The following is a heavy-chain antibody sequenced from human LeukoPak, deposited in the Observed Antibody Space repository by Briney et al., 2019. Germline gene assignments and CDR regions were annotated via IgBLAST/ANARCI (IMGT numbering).Heavy chain of an antibody. CDR2: ISSSSSTI. CDR3: AGEYSSSTGKASDY. Sequence: GGSLRLSCAASGFTFSTYSMNWVRQAPGKGLEWVSYISSSSSTIYYADSVKGRFTISRDNAKNSLYLQMNSLRAEDTAVYYCAGEYSSSTGKASDYWGQGTLVTVSS. J-gene: IGHJ4*02. D-gene: IGHD6-6*01. CDR1: GFTFSTYS. V-gene: IGHV3-48*01.